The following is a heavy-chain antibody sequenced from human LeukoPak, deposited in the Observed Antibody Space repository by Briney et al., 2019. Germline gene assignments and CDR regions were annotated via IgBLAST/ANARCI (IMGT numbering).Heavy chain of an antibody. V-gene: IGHV3-23*01. CDR1: GFTFSSYA. CDR2: ISGSGGST. CDR3: AKSVRIQLWFSYFDY. D-gene: IGHD5-18*01. J-gene: IGHJ4*02. Sequence: GGSLRLSCAASGFTFSSYAMSWVRQAPGKGLEWVSAISGSGGSTYYADSVKGRFTISRDNSKNTLYLQMNSLRGEDTAVYYCAKSVRIQLWFSYFDYWGQGTLVTVSS.